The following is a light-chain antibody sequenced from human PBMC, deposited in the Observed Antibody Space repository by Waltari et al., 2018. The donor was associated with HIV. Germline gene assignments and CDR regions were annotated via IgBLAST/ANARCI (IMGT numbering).Light chain of an antibody. CDR2: LAS. CDR1: QSLLHSNGYNY. V-gene: IGKV2-28*01. J-gene: IGKJ2*01. CDR3: MQALQTPRYT. Sequence: DVVMTQSPLSLPVTPGEPASISCRSSQSLLHSNGYNYLDWYLQKPGQSPQLLIYLASNRAPGVPDRFSGSGSGTDFTLKISRVEAEDVGVYYCMQALQTPRYTFGQGTKLEIK.